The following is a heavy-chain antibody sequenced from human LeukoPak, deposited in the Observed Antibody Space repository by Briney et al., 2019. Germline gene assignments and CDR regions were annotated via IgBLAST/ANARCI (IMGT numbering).Heavy chain of an antibody. CDR2: ISGSGGST. Sequence: GGSLRLSCAASGFTFSSYAMSWVRQAPGKGLEWVSAISGSGGSTYYADSVKGRFTIPRDNSKNTLYLQMNSLRAEDTAVYYCAKCTVVVPATRAYYFDYWGQGTLVTVSS. CDR1: GFTFSSYA. J-gene: IGHJ4*02. CDR3: AKCTVVVPATRAYYFDY. D-gene: IGHD2-2*01. V-gene: IGHV3-23*01.